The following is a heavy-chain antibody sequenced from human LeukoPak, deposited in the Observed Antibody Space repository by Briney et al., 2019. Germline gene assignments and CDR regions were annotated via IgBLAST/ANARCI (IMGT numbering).Heavy chain of an antibody. CDR3: TMIVVVITPIDY. Sequence: GGSLRLSCTASGFTFGDYAMSWVRQAPGKGLEWVGFIRSKAYGGTTEYAASVKGRFTISRDDSKSIAYLQMNSLKTEETAVYYCTMIVVVITPIDYWGQETLVTVSS. D-gene: IGHD3-22*01. J-gene: IGHJ4*02. V-gene: IGHV3-49*04. CDR2: IRSKAYGGTT. CDR1: GFTFGDYA.